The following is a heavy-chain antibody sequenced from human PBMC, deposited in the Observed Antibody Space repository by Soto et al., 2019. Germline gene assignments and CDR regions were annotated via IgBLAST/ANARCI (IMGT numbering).Heavy chain of an antibody. CDR1: GYTFTNYD. CDR3: ARATRYCSPGSCSNLDN. Sequence: QVQLVQSGAEVKKPGASVRVSCKASGYTFTNYDINWVRQATGQGLEWMGWMNPNSGDTGSTQKFQGRVTMTRDTSISTAYMELSSLRSDDTAVYYCARATRYCSPGSCSNLDNWGQGTLVTVSS. V-gene: IGHV1-8*01. CDR2: MNPNSGDT. D-gene: IGHD2-15*01. J-gene: IGHJ4*02.